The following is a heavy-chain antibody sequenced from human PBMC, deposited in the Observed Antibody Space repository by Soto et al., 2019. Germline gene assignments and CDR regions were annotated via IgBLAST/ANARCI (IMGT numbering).Heavy chain of an antibody. J-gene: IGHJ4*02. CDR3: SGRITDAPT. Sequence: QVQLQESGPGLVKPSGTLSLTCAVSGGSISSGWWTWVRQPPGKVLEWMGEILYSGRTHYNSSLNSLVTRSIEKAKTQFSLNLSAVTASDTAVYYCSGRITDAPTWGQGTLVTVSS. CDR2: ILYSGRT. D-gene: IGHD2-2*01. CDR1: GGSISSGW. V-gene: IGHV4-4*02.